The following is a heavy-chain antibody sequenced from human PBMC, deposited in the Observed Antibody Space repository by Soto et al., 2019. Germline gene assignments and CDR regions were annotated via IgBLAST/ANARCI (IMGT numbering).Heavy chain of an antibody. V-gene: IGHV3-23*01. D-gene: IGHD3-10*01. CDR3: AKAGSLLWFGAHDAFDI. CDR1: GFTFSSYA. Sequence: GGSLRLSCAASGFTFSSYAMSWVRQAPGKGLEWVSAISGSGGSTYYADSVKGRFTISRDNSKNTLYLQMNSLRAEDTAVYYCAKAGSLLWFGAHDAFDIWGQGTMVTVSS. J-gene: IGHJ3*02. CDR2: ISGSGGST.